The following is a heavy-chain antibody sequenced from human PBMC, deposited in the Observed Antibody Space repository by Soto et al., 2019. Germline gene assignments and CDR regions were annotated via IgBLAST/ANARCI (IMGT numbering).Heavy chain of an antibody. V-gene: IGHV3-23*01. J-gene: IGHJ4*02. D-gene: IGHD3-10*01. Sequence: EVQLLESGGGLVQPGGSLRLSCAASGFTFSRFAMTWVRQAPGKGLEWVSSISGSGHKTHYADSVKGRFTISRDNSKNTLSLQMNSLRVDDTATYYCAKDLGLLSFGELEHWGLGTLVTVSS. CDR2: ISGSGHKT. CDR3: AKDLGLLSFGELEH. CDR1: GFTFSRFA.